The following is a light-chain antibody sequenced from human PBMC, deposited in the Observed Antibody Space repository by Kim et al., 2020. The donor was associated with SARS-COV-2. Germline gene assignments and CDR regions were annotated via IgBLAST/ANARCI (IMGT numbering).Light chain of an antibody. Sequence: ATINCQSSQTILYTSNNDNNLAWYQHQPGQPPKLLIYWASTRESGVPDRFSGSGSGTDFTLTISSLQAEDVAVYYCQQFYTTPLTFGGGTKVDIK. CDR3: QQFYTTPLT. V-gene: IGKV4-1*01. J-gene: IGKJ4*01. CDR2: WAS. CDR1: QTILYTSNNDNN.